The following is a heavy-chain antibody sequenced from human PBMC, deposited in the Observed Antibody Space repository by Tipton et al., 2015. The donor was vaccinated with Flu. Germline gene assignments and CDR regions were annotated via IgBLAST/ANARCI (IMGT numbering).Heavy chain of an antibody. J-gene: IGHJ4*02. CDR1: GGSISSSSYY. CDR2: IYYSGST. Sequence: TLSLTCTVSGGSISSSSYYWGWIRQPPGKGLEWIGSIYYSGSTYYNPSLKSRVTISVDTSKNQFSLKLSSVTAEDTAGYYCARLREVLLWFGELGYFYYWGQGTRVTVCS. V-gene: IGHV4-39*07. CDR3: ARLREVLLWFGELGYFYY. D-gene: IGHD3-10*01.